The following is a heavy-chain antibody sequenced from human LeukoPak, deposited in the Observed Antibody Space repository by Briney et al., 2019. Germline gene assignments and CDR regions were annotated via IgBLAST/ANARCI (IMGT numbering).Heavy chain of an antibody. D-gene: IGHD6-19*01. Sequence: ASVKVSCKASGYTFTSYGISWVRQAPGQGLEWMGWISAYNGNTNYAQKLQGRVTMTTDTSTSTAYMELRSLRSDDTAVYYCASVTYSSGWTHYYYYYGMDVWGQGTTVTVSS. CDR2: ISAYNGNT. CDR1: GYTFTSYG. V-gene: IGHV1-18*01. CDR3: ASVTYSSGWTHYYYYYGMDV. J-gene: IGHJ6*02.